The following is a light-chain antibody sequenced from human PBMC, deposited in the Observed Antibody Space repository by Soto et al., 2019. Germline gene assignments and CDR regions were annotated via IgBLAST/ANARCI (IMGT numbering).Light chain of an antibody. CDR1: SSDIGSYNL. V-gene: IGLV2-23*01. Sequence: QSALTQPASVSGSPGQSITISCSGTSSDIGSYNLVSWYQHHPGKAPKLMIYENSKRPSGVSNRFSGSKSGNTASLTISGLQAEDEADYFCCSYAGRSTLVFGGGTKLTVL. CDR3: CSYAGRSTLV. CDR2: ENS. J-gene: IGLJ2*01.